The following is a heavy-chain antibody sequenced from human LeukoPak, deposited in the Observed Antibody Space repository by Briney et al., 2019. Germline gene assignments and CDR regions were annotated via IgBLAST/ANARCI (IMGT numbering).Heavy chain of an antibody. Sequence: GRSLRLSCAASGFTFDDYAMHWVRQAPGKGLEWVSGISWNSGSIGYADSVKGRFTISRDNAKNSLYLQMNSLRAEDTALYYCAKGLGYNYGGPNDYWGQGTLVTVSS. V-gene: IGHV3-9*01. CDR3: AKGLGYNYGGPNDY. J-gene: IGHJ4*02. CDR2: ISWNSGSI. D-gene: IGHD5-18*01. CDR1: GFTFDDYA.